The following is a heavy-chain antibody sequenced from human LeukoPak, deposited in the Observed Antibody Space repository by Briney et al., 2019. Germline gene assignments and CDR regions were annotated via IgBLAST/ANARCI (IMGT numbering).Heavy chain of an antibody. CDR3: ARDSVVVVAASLIDFDY. V-gene: IGHV1-18*01. Sequence: ASVKVSCKASGYTFTSYGISWVRQAPGQGLEWMGWFSAYNGNTNYAQKLQGRVTMTTDTSTSTAYMELRSLRSDDTAVYYCARDSVVVVAASLIDFDYWGQGTLVTVSS. CDR2: FSAYNGNT. CDR1: GYTFTSYG. D-gene: IGHD2-15*01. J-gene: IGHJ4*02.